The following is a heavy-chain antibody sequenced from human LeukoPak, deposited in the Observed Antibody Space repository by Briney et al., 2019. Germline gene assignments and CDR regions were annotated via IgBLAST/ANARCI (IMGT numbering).Heavy chain of an antibody. V-gene: IGHV1-2*02. Sequence: ASVKVSCKASEYTFTGYYVHWVRQAPGQGLEWMGWINPNSGDTNFAQKFQGRVTMTRDTSISTAYMELRSLRSDDTAVYYCARLYDFWSDPTGPPENWFDPWGQGTLVTVSS. CDR1: EYTFTGYY. J-gene: IGHJ5*02. CDR3: ARLYDFWSDPTGPPENWFDP. CDR2: INPNSGDT. D-gene: IGHD3-3*01.